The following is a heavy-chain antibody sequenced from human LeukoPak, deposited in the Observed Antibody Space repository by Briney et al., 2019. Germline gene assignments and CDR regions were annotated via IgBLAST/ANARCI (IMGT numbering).Heavy chain of an antibody. CDR1: GYTFTSYG. V-gene: IGHV1-18*01. CDR2: ISAYNGNT. J-gene: IGHJ5*02. Sequence: ASVKVSCKASGYTFTSYGISWVRQAPGQALEWVGWISAYNGNTNYAQKLQGRVTMTTDTSTSTAYMELRSLRSDDTAVYYCARDTNWLGGSWFDPWGQGTLVTVSS. D-gene: IGHD7-27*01. CDR3: ARDTNWLGGSWFDP.